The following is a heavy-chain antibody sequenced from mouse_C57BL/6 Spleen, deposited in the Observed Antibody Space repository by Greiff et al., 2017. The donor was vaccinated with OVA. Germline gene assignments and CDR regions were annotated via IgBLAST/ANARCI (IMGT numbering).Heavy chain of an antibody. CDR1: GFTFTDYY. CDR2: ISNNANGYTT. Sequence: EVQLVESGGGLVQPGGSLSLSCAASGFTFTDYYMSWVRQPPGKALEWLGFISNNANGYTTEQSALVKGRFTISRDNSQSILYLQMNTLRAEDSATYYCARYTVNCDGFDYWGQGTTLTVSS. D-gene: IGHD4-1*02. V-gene: IGHV7-3*01. J-gene: IGHJ2*01. CDR3: ARYTVNCDGFDY.